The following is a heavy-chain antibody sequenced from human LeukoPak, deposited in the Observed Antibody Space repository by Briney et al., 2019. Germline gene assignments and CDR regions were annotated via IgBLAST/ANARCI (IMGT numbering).Heavy chain of an antibody. CDR2: MNPNSGNT. CDR3: AKVAYYDFWSGYYGDWFDP. Sequence: VASVKVSCKASGYTFTSYDINWVRQATGQGLEWMGWMNPNSGNTGYAQKFQGRVTMTRNTSISTAYMELSSLRSEDTAVYYCAKVAYYDFWSGYYGDWFDPWGQGTLVTVSS. CDR1: GYTFTSYD. V-gene: IGHV1-8*01. J-gene: IGHJ5*02. D-gene: IGHD3-3*01.